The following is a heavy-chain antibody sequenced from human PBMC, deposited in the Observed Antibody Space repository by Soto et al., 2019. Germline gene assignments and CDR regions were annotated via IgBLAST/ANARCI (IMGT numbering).Heavy chain of an antibody. CDR1: GFTFSSYA. D-gene: IGHD6-13*01. CDR2: ISYDGSNK. CDR3: ARDLGAAPPYYYYGMDV. J-gene: IGHJ6*01. Sequence: QVQLVESGGGVVQPGRSLRLSCAASGFTFSSYAMHWVRQAPGKGLEWVAVISYDGSNKYYADSVKGRFTISRDNSKNTLYLQMNSLRAEDTAVYYCARDLGAAPPYYYYGMDVW. V-gene: IGHV3-30-3*01.